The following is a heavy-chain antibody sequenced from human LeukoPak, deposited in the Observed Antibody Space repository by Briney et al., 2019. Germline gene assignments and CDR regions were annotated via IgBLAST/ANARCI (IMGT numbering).Heavy chain of an antibody. Sequence: KPSETLSLTCTVSGGSINNYYWSWIRQPPGKGLEWIGYIYTSGSTNYNPSLKSRVTISVDTSKNQFSLKLSSVTAADTVVYYCARFTQGRGYSVYEHTYFFDYWGQGTLVTVSS. CDR2: IYTSGST. CDR3: ARFTQGRGYSVYEHTYFFDY. J-gene: IGHJ4*02. CDR1: GGSINNYY. D-gene: IGHD5/OR15-5a*01. V-gene: IGHV4-4*09.